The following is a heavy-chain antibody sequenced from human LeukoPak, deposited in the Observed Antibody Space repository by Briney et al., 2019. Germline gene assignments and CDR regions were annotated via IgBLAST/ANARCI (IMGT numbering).Heavy chain of an antibody. CDR2: ISSSGSTI. CDR1: GFTFSDYY. V-gene: IGHV3-11*04. Sequence: SGGSLRLSCAASGFTFSDYYMSWIRQAPGKGLEWVSYISSSGSTIYYADSVKGRFTISRDNAKNPLYLQMNSLRAEDTAVYYRARGGAATVKYYGDSYWGQGTLVTVSS. J-gene: IGHJ4*02. D-gene: IGHD4-17*01. CDR3: ARGGAATVKYYGDSY.